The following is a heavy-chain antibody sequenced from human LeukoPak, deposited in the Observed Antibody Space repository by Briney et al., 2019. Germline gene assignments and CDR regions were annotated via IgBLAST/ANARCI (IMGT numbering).Heavy chain of an antibody. CDR1: GFTFSRYE. J-gene: IGHJ4*02. D-gene: IGHD3-22*01. CDR3: ARDQYYYDSSGWSYYFDY. V-gene: IGHV3-48*03. Sequence: GGSLRLSCAASGFTFSRYEMNWVSQAPGKGLEWVSYISSSGSTIYYADSVKGRFTISRDNAKNSLYLQMNSLRAEDTAVYYCARDQYYYDSSGWSYYFDYWGQGTLVTVSS. CDR2: ISSSGSTI.